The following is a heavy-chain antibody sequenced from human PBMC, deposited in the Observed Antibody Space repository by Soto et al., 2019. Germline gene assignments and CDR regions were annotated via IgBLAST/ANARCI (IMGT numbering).Heavy chain of an antibody. CDR2: IKSKTDGGTT. CDR1: GFTFSTAW. J-gene: IGHJ5*02. Sequence: LXLACAGSGFTFSTAWMSWVLQAPGKGLEWVGRIKSKTDGGTTDYAAPVKGRFTISRDDSKNTLYLQMNSLKTEDTAVYYCNTDPPFWSDTWGQGTLVTVPS. D-gene: IGHD3-3*01. CDR3: NTDPPFWSDT. V-gene: IGHV3-15*01.